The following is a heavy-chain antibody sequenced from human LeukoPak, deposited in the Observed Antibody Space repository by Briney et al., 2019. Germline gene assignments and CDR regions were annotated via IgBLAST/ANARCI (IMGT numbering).Heavy chain of an antibody. V-gene: IGHV1-24*01. J-gene: IGHJ3*02. D-gene: IGHD3-3*01. CDR2: FDPEDGET. CDR1: GYTLTELS. Sequence: ASVKVSCKVSGYTLTELSMHWVRQAPGKGLEWMGGFDPEDGETIYAQKFQGRVTMTEDTSTDTAYMELSSLRSEDTAVCYCATVGLRFLEWLFDRDAFDIWGQGTMVTVSS. CDR3: ATVGLRFLEWLFDRDAFDI.